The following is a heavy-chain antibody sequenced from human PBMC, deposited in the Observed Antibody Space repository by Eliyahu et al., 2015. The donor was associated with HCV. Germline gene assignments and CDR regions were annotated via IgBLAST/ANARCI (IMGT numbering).Heavy chain of an antibody. CDR3: ARGITYYYDSSGYYFQY. J-gene: IGHJ1*01. D-gene: IGHD3-22*01. Sequence: EVQLVESGGDLVQPGGSLXLSCAASGFXFSHYWMSWVRQAPGKGLEWVANIKQDGTEKYYLDSVKGRFTVSRDNAKNSLYLEMNRLRSEDTAVYYCARGITYYYDSSGYYFQYWGQGTLVTVSS. CDR2: IKQDGTEK. V-gene: IGHV3-7*01. CDR1: GFXFSHYW.